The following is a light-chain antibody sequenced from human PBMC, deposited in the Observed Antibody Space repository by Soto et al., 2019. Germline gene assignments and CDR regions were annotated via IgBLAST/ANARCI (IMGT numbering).Light chain of an antibody. Sequence: QSVLTQPPSVSGTPGQRVTISCSGSSSNIGSNVVNWYQQFPGTAPKLLVYSYNQRPSGVPDRFSGSKSGTSASLAISGLQSEDEADFHCAAWDDSLNGFYVFGTGTKVTVL. CDR2: SYN. CDR3: AAWDDSLNGFYV. J-gene: IGLJ1*01. V-gene: IGLV1-44*01. CDR1: SSNIGSNV.